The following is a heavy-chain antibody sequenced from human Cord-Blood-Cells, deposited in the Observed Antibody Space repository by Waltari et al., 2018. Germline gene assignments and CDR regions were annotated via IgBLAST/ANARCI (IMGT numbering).Heavy chain of an antibody. Sequence: EVQLVESGGGLVQPGRSLRLSCAASGFTFDDYAMHWVRQAPGKGLEWVSGISWNSGSLGYADSVKGRFTISRDNAKNSLYLQMNSLRAEDTALYYCAKDIKVRGYDSVDYWGQGTLVTVSS. CDR1: GFTFDDYA. CDR3: AKDIKVRGYDSVDY. J-gene: IGHJ4*02. V-gene: IGHV3-9*01. D-gene: IGHD5-12*01. CDR2: ISWNSGSL.